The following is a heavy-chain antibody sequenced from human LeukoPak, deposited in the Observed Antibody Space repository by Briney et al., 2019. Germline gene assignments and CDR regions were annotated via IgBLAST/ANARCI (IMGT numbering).Heavy chain of an antibody. J-gene: IGHJ3*02. CDR2: IYYTGST. CDR1: GGPISSNY. CDR3: ARRYYDILTGPLDDAFDI. V-gene: IGHV4-59*12. D-gene: IGHD3-9*01. Sequence: PSETLSLTCTVSGGPISSNYWSWIRQSPGKGLEWIAYIYYTGSTNYNPSLKSRVTISVDTSKNQFSLKLSSVTAADTAVYYCARRYYDILTGPLDDAFDIWGQGTMVTASS.